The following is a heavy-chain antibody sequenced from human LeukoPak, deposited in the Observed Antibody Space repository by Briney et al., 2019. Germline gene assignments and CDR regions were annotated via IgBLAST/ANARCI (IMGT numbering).Heavy chain of an antibody. Sequence: ASVKVSCKASGYIFSNYGISWVRQAPGQGLEWMGWISAHNGNTDYAQRFQGRVTMTTDTSTSTAYMELRSLRSDDTAVYYCARDFPLVVGATTDYFDYWGQGTLVTVSS. V-gene: IGHV1-18*01. J-gene: IGHJ4*02. D-gene: IGHD1-26*01. CDR2: ISAHNGNT. CDR3: ARDFPLVVGATTDYFDY. CDR1: GYIFSNYG.